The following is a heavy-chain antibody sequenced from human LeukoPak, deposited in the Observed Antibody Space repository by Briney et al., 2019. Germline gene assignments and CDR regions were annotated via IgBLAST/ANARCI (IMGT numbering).Heavy chain of an antibody. D-gene: IGHD3-9*01. CDR2: ISGSGGST. CDR1: GFTFSSYA. J-gene: IGHJ4*02. Sequence: GGSLRLSCAASGFTFSSYAMSWVRQAPGKGLEWVSAISGSGGSTYYADSVKGRFTISRDNSKNTLYLQMNSLRAEDTAVYYCAKPGMAYNIGLPYFDYWGQGTLVTVSS. CDR3: AKPGMAYNIGLPYFDY. V-gene: IGHV3-23*01.